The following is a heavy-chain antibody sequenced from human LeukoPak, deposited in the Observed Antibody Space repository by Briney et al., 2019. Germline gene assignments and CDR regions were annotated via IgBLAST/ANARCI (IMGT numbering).Heavy chain of an antibody. CDR1: GFTFSSFS. D-gene: IGHD3-10*01. CDR3: AKDADDYYGSGSHPSFDP. J-gene: IGHJ5*02. V-gene: IGHV3-21*01. Sequence: GGSLRLSCAASGFTFSSFSMNWVRQAPGKGLEWVSSISGSSSYIYYADSVKGRFTISRDNSKNTLYLQMNSLRAEDTAVYYCAKDADDYYGSGSHPSFDPWGQGTLVTVSS. CDR2: ISGSSSYI.